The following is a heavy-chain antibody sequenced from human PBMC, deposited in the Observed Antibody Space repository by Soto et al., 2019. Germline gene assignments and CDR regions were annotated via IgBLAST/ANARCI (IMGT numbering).Heavy chain of an antibody. CDR1: GYNFNSYW. V-gene: IGHV5-10-1*01. CDR2: IDPTDSYT. CDR3: AREGFTTVITYYFDY. J-gene: IGHJ4*02. D-gene: IGHD4-4*01. Sequence: PGESLKISCRVSGYNFNSYWISWVRQMPGKGLEWMGTIDPTDSYTKYSPSFQGHVTFSVDXXXXXXXXXXXXXXXXXXXXYYCAREGFTTVITYYFDYWGQGTPVTVSS.